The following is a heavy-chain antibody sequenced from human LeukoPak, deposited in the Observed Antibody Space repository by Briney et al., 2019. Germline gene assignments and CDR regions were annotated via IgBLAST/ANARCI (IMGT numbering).Heavy chain of an antibody. J-gene: IGHJ4*02. CDR1: GFTFSSYA. CDR2: ISGGGGST. V-gene: IGHV3-23*01. Sequence: PGGSPRLSCAASGFTFSSYAMSWVRQAPGKGLEWVSAISGGGGSTYYADSVKGRFTISRDNSKNTLYLQMSSLRAEDTAVYYCAKRGSSSLDYWGQGTLVTVSS. CDR3: AKRGSSSLDY. D-gene: IGHD6-6*01.